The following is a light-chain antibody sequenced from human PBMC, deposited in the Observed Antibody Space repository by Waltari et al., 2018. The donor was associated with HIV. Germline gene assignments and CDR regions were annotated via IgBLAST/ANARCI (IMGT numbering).Light chain of an antibody. CDR1: QSVSSN. Sequence: EIVMTQSPATLSVSPGERATLSCRASQSVSSNLAWYQQKAGQAPRLLIYGASTRATGMPARFSGSGSGTEFTLTISSLQSEDFAVYYCQQYNNWPPLTFGGGTKVEIK. CDR3: QQYNNWPPLT. V-gene: IGKV3-15*01. J-gene: IGKJ4*01. CDR2: GAS.